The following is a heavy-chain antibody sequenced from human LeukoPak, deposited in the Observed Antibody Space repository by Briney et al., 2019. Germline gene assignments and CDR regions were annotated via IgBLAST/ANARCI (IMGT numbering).Heavy chain of an antibody. D-gene: IGHD3-10*01. V-gene: IGHV4-39*07. CDR3: ARDLILLWFGDSKGAFDI. J-gene: IGHJ3*02. CDR1: GGSISSSSYY. Sequence: SETLSLTCTVSGGSISSSSYYWGWIRQPPGKGLEWIGSIYYSGSTYYNPSLKSRLTISVDTSKNQFSLKLSSVTAADTAVYYCARDLILLWFGDSKGAFDIWGQGTMVTVSS. CDR2: IYYSGST.